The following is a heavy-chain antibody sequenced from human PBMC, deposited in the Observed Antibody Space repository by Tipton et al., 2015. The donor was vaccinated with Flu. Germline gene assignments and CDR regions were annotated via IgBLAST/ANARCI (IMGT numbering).Heavy chain of an antibody. CDR3: ARVTAVTGYWYFDL. Sequence: TLSLTCSVSGDSIGSDYFWGWIRQPPGQGLEWIGNVHRTGNPYYNPSLKSRVTISVDTSRNQFSLRLTSVTAADTAVYYCARVTAVTGYWYFDLWGRGTLVTVSS. CDR1: GDSIGSDYF. J-gene: IGHJ2*01. D-gene: IGHD6-19*01. V-gene: IGHV4-38-2*02. CDR2: VHRTGNP.